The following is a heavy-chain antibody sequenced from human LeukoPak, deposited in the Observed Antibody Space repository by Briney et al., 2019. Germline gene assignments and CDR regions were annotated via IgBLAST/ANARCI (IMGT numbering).Heavy chain of an antibody. Sequence: GGSLRLSCATSGFTFSSYWMSWVRQAPGKGLEWVANIKGDGTHTNYLDSVKGRCTISRDNAKNSLYLQMSTLRAEDTAVYYCAKGNIAAAGTLGYFDYWGQGTLVTVSS. J-gene: IGHJ4*02. CDR2: IKGDGTHT. V-gene: IGHV3-7*05. D-gene: IGHD6-13*01. CDR1: GFTFSSYW. CDR3: AKGNIAAAGTLGYFDY.